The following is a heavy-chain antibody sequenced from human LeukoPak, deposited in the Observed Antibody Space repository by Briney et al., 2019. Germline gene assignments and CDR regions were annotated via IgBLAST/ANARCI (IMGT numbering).Heavy chain of an antibody. V-gene: IGHV3-7*01. CDR2: IKLDGSEK. D-gene: IGHD3-22*01. J-gene: IGHJ4*02. CDR3: ARPDYYDSSYDY. Sequence: GGSLRLSCVASGFSFGKYWMSWVRQAPGKGLEWVANIKLDGSEKNYVDSVKGRFTISRDNTKNSLYLQMNSLRAEDTAVYYCARPDYYDSSYDYWGQGTLVTVSS. CDR1: GFSFGKYW.